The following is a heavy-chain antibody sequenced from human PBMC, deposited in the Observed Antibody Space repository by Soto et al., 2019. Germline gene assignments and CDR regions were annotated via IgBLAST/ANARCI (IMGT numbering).Heavy chain of an antibody. Sequence: GGSLRLSCAASGFTFDDYAMHWVRQAPGKGLEWVSGISWNSGSIGYADSVKGRFTISRDNAKNSLYLQMNSLRAEDTAVYYCAKGPPPYYGDYYFDYWGQGTLVTVSS. CDR3: AKGPPPYYGDYYFDY. J-gene: IGHJ4*02. V-gene: IGHV3-9*01. CDR2: ISWNSGSI. D-gene: IGHD4-17*01. CDR1: GFTFDDYA.